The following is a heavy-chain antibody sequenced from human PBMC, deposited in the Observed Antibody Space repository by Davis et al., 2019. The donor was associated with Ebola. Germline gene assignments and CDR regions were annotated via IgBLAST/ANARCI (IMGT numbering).Heavy chain of an antibody. J-gene: IGHJ6*02. Sequence: PGGSLRLSCAASGFTFSSYEMNWVRQAPGKGLEWVSYISSSGSTIYYADSVKGRFTISRDNSKNTLYLQMNSLRAEDTAVYYCARGQKPYTVVYYYYYGMDVWGQGTTVTVSS. CDR1: GFTFSSYE. CDR2: ISSSGSTI. V-gene: IGHV3-48*03. D-gene: IGHD3-16*01. CDR3: ARGQKPYTVVYYYYYGMDV.